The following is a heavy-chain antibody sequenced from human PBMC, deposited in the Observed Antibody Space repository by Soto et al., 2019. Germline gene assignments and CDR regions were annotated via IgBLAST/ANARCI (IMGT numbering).Heavy chain of an antibody. D-gene: IGHD2-15*01. V-gene: IGHV4-39*01. CDR3: ARQVSWWVGTFD. CDR2: IHYSETT. CDR1: GVSMSNNNDY. Sequence: QPQLQESGPGLVKPSETLSLTCSVAGVSMSNNNDYWGLIRQPPGQGLEWIGSIHYSETTKYNPSLKNRVSISVDTSKKQLSLRLRSVTAADTAVYYCARQVSWWVGTFDWGQGTLVTVSS. J-gene: IGHJ4*02.